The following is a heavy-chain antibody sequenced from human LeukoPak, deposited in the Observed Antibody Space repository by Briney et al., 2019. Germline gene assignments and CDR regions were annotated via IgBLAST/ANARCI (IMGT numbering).Heavy chain of an antibody. CDR3: AKXLERLGXXXLLDY. V-gene: IGHV3-9*01. J-gene: IGHJ4*02. Sequence: GGSLRLSCAASGFTFDDYAMPWVRQAPGKGLEWVSGISWNSGSIGYADSVKGRFTISRDNAKNSLYLQMNSLRAEDTALYYCAKXLERLGXXXLLDYWGQGXLVTVS. CDR2: ISWNSGSI. CDR1: GFTFDDYA. D-gene: IGHD3-16*02.